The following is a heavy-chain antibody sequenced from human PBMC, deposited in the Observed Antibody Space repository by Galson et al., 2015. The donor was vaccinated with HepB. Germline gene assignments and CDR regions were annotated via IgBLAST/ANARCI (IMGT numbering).Heavy chain of an antibody. CDR3: ARTIVVVVAATPFNWFDP. CDR1: GYTFTSYD. Sequence: SVEDYCKASGYTFTSYDINWVRQATGQGLEWMGWRNPNSGNTCYAQKFQGRVTMTRNTSISTAYMELSSLRSEETAVYYCARTIVVVVAATPFNWFDPWGQGTLVTVSS. J-gene: IGHJ5*02. V-gene: IGHV1-8*01. D-gene: IGHD2-15*01. CDR2: RNPNSGNT.